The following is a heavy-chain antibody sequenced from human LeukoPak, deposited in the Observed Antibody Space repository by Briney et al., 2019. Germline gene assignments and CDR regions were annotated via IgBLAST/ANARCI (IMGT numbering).Heavy chain of an antibody. D-gene: IGHD5/OR15-5a*01. Sequence: PSETLSLTCTVTDASISSDNYYWSWIRQPPGKGLEWIGHIYYNGSPYYNSSLKSRVTISVDTSKNQFSLKLNSATAADTAVYYCASFGSIYDDLDNWGQGALVTVSS. V-gene: IGHV4-30-4*01. J-gene: IGHJ4*02. CDR3: ASFGSIYDDLDN. CDR2: IYYNGSP. CDR1: DASISSDNYY.